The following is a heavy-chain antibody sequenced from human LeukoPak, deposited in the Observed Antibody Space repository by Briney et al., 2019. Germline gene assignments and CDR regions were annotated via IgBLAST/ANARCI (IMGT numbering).Heavy chain of an antibody. D-gene: IGHD1-14*01. J-gene: IGHJ4*02. CDR3: AKDLSPPDDSDY. Sequence: GGSLRLSCAASGFTFSSYGMHWVRQAPGKGLEWVAFIRYDGSNKYYADSVKGRFTISRDNSKNTLYLQMNSLRAEDTAVYYCAKDLSPPDDSDYWGQGTLVTVSS. CDR2: IRYDGSNK. V-gene: IGHV3-30*02. CDR1: GFTFSSYG.